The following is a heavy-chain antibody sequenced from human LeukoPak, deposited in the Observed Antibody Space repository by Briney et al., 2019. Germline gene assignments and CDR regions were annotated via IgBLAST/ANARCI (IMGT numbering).Heavy chain of an antibody. Sequence: ASVKVSCKASGYTFTSYGISWVRQAPGQGLEWMGWISAYNGNTNYAQKLQGRVTMTTDTSTSTAYMELRSLRSDDTAVYYCATDGPGDCSSTSCLGSGVWGQGTTVTVSS. CDR2: ISAYNGNT. CDR3: ATDGPGDCSSTSCLGSGV. D-gene: IGHD2-2*01. J-gene: IGHJ6*02. V-gene: IGHV1-18*01. CDR1: GYTFTSYG.